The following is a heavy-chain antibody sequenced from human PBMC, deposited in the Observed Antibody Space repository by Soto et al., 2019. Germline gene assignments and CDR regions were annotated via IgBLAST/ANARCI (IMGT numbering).Heavy chain of an antibody. CDR1: GNTFTYRY. D-gene: IGHD1-26*01. J-gene: IGHJ4*02. V-gene: IGHV1-45*02. Sequence: QMQLVQSGAEVKRPGSTVTVSCKALGNTFTYRYLHWVRQAPGQALEWMGWITPFSGDVHYAQKFQERVTITRDRSINTAYRRMSSLRPEDTAMYYCASGGAGSGPFTWELPDHWGQGTLVTVSS. CDR3: ASGGAGSGPFTWELPDH. CDR2: ITPFSGDV.